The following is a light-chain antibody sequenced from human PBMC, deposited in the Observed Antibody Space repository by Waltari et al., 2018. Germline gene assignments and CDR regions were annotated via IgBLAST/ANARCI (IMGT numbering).Light chain of an antibody. CDR2: DVS. CDR3: SSYTITSTPVV. V-gene: IGLV2-14*03. J-gene: IGLJ2*01. CDR1: SSDIGSQRH. Sequence: QSALTQPASVSGSPGQSITISCTGTSSDIGSQRHVPWYQQHPGKAHQLMINDVSHRLSGVSSRFSASKSGDTASLTISGLQAEDEADYYCSSYTITSTPVVFGGGTKLTVL.